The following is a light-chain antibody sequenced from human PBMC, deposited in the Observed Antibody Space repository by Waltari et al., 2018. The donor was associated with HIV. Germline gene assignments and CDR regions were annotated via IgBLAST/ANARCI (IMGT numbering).Light chain of an antibody. J-gene: IGLJ2*01. CDR1: NIGSKS. CDR2: HDT. CDR3: QVWDTNTDQYVI. Sequence: SYVLTPPPSVSVAPGKTARITCGGENIGSKSVNWYQKPPGQAPVMVIYHDTDRPSGIPDRFSGSNSEDTATLTIRRVEAGDEADYFCQVWDTNTDQYVIFGGGTNLAV. V-gene: IGLV3-21*01.